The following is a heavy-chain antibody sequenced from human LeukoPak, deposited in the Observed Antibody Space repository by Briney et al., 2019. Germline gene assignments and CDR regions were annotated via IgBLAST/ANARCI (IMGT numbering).Heavy chain of an antibody. CDR3: ARDRPRIQLWLPDYYYYGMDV. CDR2: TYYRSKWYN. J-gene: IGHJ6*02. Sequence: SQTLSLTCAISGDSVSSNSAVWNWIRQSPSRGLEWLGRTYYRSKWYNDYAVSVKSRITINPDTSKNQFSLQLNSVTPEDTAVYYCARDRPRIQLWLPDYYYYGMDVWGQGTTVTVSS. V-gene: IGHV6-1*01. CDR1: GDSVSSNSAV. D-gene: IGHD5-18*01.